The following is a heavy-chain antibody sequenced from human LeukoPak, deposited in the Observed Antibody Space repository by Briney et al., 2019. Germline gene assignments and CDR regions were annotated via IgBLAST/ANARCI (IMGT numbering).Heavy chain of an antibody. D-gene: IGHD3-10*01. CDR2: ISGSGGST. V-gene: IGHV3-23*01. Sequence: GGSLRLSCAASGFTFSSYSMNWVRQAPGKGLEWVSLISGSGGSTYYADSVKGQFTVSRDNSKNTLYLHMNSLRAEDTAVYYCAKEGANYGSANCPYYFDYWGQGTLVTVSS. CDR1: GFTFSSYS. J-gene: IGHJ4*02. CDR3: AKEGANYGSANCPYYFDY.